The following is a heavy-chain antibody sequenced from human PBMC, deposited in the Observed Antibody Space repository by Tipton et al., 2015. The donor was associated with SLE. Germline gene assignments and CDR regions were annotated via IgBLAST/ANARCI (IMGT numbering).Heavy chain of an antibody. Sequence: TLSLTCTVSGGSISSGGYYWSWIRQHPGKGLEWIGYIYYSGSTYYNPSLKSRVTISVDTSKNQFSLKLSSVTAADTAVYYCARDLYGGATSLDFWGQGTLVTVSS. V-gene: IGHV4-31*03. D-gene: IGHD1-26*01. CDR2: IYYSGST. J-gene: IGHJ4*02. CDR1: GGSISSGGYY. CDR3: ARDLYGGATSLDF.